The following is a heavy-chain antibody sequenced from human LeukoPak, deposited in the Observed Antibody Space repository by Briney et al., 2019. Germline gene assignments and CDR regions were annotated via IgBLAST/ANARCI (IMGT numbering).Heavy chain of an antibody. CDR2: IYYSGST. CDR3: ARIVATTPYYYYYMDV. D-gene: IGHD5-12*01. Sequence: SETLSLTCTVSGGSISSYYWSWIRQPPGKGLEWIGYIYYSGSTNYNPSLKSRVTISVDTSKNQFSLKLSSVTAADTAVYYCARIVATTPYYYYYMDVWGKGTTVTVSS. CDR1: GGSISSYY. J-gene: IGHJ6*03. V-gene: IGHV4-59*08.